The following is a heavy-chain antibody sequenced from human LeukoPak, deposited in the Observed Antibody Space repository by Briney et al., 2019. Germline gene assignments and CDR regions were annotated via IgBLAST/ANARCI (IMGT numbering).Heavy chain of an antibody. Sequence: SETLSLTCTVSGGSISSGSYYWSWIRQPAGKGLEWIGRIYTSGSTNYNPSLKSRVTISVDTSKNQFSLKLSSVTAADTAVYYCASATCSSTSCYGWYYYYGMDVWGQGTTVTVSS. CDR2: IYTSGST. V-gene: IGHV4-61*02. J-gene: IGHJ6*02. D-gene: IGHD2-2*01. CDR1: GGSISSGSYY. CDR3: ASATCSSTSCYGWYYYYGMDV.